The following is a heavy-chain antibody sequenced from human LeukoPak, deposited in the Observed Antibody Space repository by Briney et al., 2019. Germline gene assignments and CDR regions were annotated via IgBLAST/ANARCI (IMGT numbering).Heavy chain of an antibody. CDR2: INPNSGGT. Sequence: WMGWINPNSGGTNYAQKFQGRVTMTRDTSISTAYMELSRLRSDDTAVYYCARDPPPVDYWGQGTLVTVSS. D-gene: IGHD1-14*01. V-gene: IGHV1-2*02. CDR3: ARDPPPVDY. J-gene: IGHJ4*02.